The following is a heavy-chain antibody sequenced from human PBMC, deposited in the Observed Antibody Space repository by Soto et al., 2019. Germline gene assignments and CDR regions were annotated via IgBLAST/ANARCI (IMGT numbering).Heavy chain of an antibody. CDR2: ISKTAGTV. Sequence: QVQVVESGGGLVRPGGFLRLSCAATGFTFSDYYMSWIRQAPGKGLEWLADISKTAGTVHYADSVKGRFSISRDNARNSLFLQLNSLRVEDTAVYYCARPTQYCSAGTCYSCASDYWGQGTLVTVSS. V-gene: IGHV3-11*01. J-gene: IGHJ4*02. CDR3: ARPTQYCSAGTCYSCASDY. D-gene: IGHD2-15*01. CDR1: GFTFSDYY.